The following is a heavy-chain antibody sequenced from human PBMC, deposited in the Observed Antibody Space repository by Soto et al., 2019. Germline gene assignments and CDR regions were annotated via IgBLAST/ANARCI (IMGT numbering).Heavy chain of an antibody. D-gene: IGHD1-7*01. J-gene: IGHJ5*02. Sequence: QLQLQESGSGLVKPTQTLSLTCAVSGGSINSGGFSWSWIRQPPGKSLEWIGYIYHTGSNHFNPCLKSRVTISVDRSKKQFSLKLNSVTAADTAVYHCARELELRLGHGGWFDPWGQGTLVTVSS. CDR3: ARELELRLGHGGWFDP. CDR1: GGSINSGGFS. V-gene: IGHV4-30-2*01. CDR2: IYHTGSN.